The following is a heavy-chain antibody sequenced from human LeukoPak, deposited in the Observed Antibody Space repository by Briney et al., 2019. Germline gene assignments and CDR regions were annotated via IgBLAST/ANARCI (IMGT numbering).Heavy chain of an antibody. Sequence: GRSLRLSCAASGFTFSSYGMHWVRQAPGKGLEWVAVISYDGSNKYYADSVKGRFTISRDNSKNTLYLQMNSLRAEDTAVYYCATTSSTQLLDAFDIWGQGTMVTVSS. J-gene: IGHJ3*02. CDR1: GFTFSSYG. CDR2: ISYDGSNK. CDR3: ATTSSTQLLDAFDI. V-gene: IGHV3-30*03. D-gene: IGHD2-2*01.